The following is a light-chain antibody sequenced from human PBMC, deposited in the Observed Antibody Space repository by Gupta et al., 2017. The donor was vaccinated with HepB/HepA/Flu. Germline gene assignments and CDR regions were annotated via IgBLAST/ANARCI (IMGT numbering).Light chain of an antibody. CDR1: QVIGNY. V-gene: IGKV1-27*01. J-gene: IGKJ3*01. CDR2: YSS. Sequence: DIQMTQSPSSLSASVGDRVTITCRASQVIGNYLAWFQQKPGKVPKLLIYYSSNLQSGVPSRFSGSASGTDFTLTINNLQPEDVATYYCQKYNSAPCTFGPGTKVD. CDR3: QKYNSAPCT.